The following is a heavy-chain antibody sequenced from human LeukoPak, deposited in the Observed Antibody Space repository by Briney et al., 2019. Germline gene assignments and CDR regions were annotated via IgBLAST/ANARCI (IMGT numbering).Heavy chain of an antibody. V-gene: IGHV3-74*01. CDR2: INTDGTST. D-gene: IGHD2-21*02. Sequence: GGSLRLSCAASGFAFTTYWMHWVRQAPGKGLVWVSRINTDGTSTSYADSVEGRFTNSRDSSKNTVFLQMNSLTAEDTAVYYCARGTATSSQPFDYWGQGNLVTVSS. CDR3: ARGTATSSQPFDY. J-gene: IGHJ4*02. CDR1: GFAFTTYW.